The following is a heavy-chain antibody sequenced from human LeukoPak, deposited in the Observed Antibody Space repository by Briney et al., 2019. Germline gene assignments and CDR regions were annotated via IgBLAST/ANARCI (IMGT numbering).Heavy chain of an antibody. D-gene: IGHD3-3*01. J-gene: IGHJ4*02. CDR2: ISGSGGSA. CDR3: AKDGGFWSGYYPY. CDR1: GFTSSNYA. V-gene: IGHV3-23*01. Sequence: GGSLRLSCAASGFTSSNYAMSWVRQAPGKGLEWVSAISGSGGSAYYADSVKGRFTISRDNSKNTLYLQMNSLRAEDTAVYYCAKDGGFWSGYYPYWGQGTLVTVSS.